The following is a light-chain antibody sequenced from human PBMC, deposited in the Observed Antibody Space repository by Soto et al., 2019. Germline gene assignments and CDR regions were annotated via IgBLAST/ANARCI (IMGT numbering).Light chain of an antibody. CDR1: SSDVGNYNY. V-gene: IGLV2-14*01. J-gene: IGLJ3*02. Sequence: QSALTQPASVSGSPGQSITISCTGTSSDVGNYNYVSWYQQHPGKVPKVMIYEVSNRPSGISTRFSASKSANTASLTISGLQAEDEADYYCSSCTGSNFWVFGEGTQLTVL. CDR2: EVS. CDR3: SSCTGSNFWV.